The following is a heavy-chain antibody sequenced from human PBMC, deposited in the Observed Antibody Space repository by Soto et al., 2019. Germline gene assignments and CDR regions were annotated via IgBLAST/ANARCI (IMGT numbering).Heavy chain of an antibody. Sequence: EVQLVKSGGGLVQPGGSLRLSCAASGFTFSSYWMHWVRQAPGKGLVWVSRINPDGTTTTYADSVKGRFTISRDNAKNTLYLQMNSLRGDDTAVYYCARVPTGRYGVWNYWGQGTLVTVSS. J-gene: IGHJ4*02. D-gene: IGHD3-16*01. CDR3: ARVPTGRYGVWNY. CDR1: GFTFSSYW. V-gene: IGHV3-74*01. CDR2: INPDGTTT.